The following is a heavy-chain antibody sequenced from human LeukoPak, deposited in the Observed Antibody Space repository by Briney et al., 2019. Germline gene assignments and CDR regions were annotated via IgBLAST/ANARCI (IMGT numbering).Heavy chain of an antibody. V-gene: IGHV4-4*07. CDR3: ARDNRYCSSTSCYSSSFDP. Sequence: SETLSLTCSVSGESSSNYYWSWIRQPAGKGLEWIGRIYNTGSTNYNPSLKSRVTISVDTSKNQFSLKLSSVTAADTAVYYCARDNRYCSSTSCYSSSFDPWGQGTLVTVSS. CDR1: GESSSNYY. J-gene: IGHJ5*02. CDR2: IYNTGST. D-gene: IGHD2-2*01.